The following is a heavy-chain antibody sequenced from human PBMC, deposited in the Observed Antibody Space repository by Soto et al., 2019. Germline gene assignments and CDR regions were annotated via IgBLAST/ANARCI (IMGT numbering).Heavy chain of an antibody. J-gene: IGHJ4*02. Sequence: SETLSLTCAVSGGSISSGGYSWSWIRQPPGKGLEWIGYIYHSGSTYYNPSLKSRVTISVDRSKNQFSLKLSSVTAADTAVYHCARGYGSVPDYWGQGTLVTVSS. CDR3: ARGYGSVPDY. CDR2: IYHSGST. V-gene: IGHV4-30-2*01. CDR1: GGSISSGGYS. D-gene: IGHD3-10*01.